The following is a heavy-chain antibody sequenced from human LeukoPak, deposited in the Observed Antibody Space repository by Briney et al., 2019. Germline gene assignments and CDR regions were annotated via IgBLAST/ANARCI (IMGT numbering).Heavy chain of an antibody. D-gene: IGHD1-1*01. J-gene: IGHJ2*01. V-gene: IGHV4-39*07. CDR3: ARRHAYRGNDPKWHFDL. Sequence: SETLSLTCTVSGGSISSSSYYWGWIRQPPGKGLEWIGSIYYSGSTYYNPSLKSRVTISVDTSKNQFSLKLNSVTAADTAVYYCARRHAYRGNDPKWHFDLWGRGTLVTVSS. CDR1: GGSISSSSYY. CDR2: IYYSGST.